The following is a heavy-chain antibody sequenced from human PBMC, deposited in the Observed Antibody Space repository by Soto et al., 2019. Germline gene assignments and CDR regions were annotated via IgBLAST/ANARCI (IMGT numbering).Heavy chain of an antibody. J-gene: IGHJ4*02. V-gene: IGHV3-48*01. Sequence: TASGFTFSSYSMNWVRQAPGKGLEWVSYISSSSSTIYYADSVKGRFTISRDNAKNSLYLQMNSLRAEDTAVYYCAGDLVSYGDYEAKDSWGQGTLVTVSS. CDR3: AGDLVSYGDYEAKDS. CDR2: ISSSSSTI. D-gene: IGHD4-17*01. CDR1: GFTFSSYS.